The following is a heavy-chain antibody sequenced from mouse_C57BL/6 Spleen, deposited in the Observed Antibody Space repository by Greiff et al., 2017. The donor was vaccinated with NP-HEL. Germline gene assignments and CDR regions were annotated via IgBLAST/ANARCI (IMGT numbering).Heavy chain of an antibody. Sequence: EVNLVDSGPELVKPGASVKISCKASGYTFTDYYMNWVKQSHGKSLEWIGDINPNNGGTSYNQKFKGKATLTVDKSSSTAYMELRSLTSEDSAVYYCAREKMGYWGQGTTLTVSS. CDR1: GYTFTDYY. J-gene: IGHJ2*01. V-gene: IGHV1-26*01. CDR3: AREKMGY. CDR2: INPNNGGT.